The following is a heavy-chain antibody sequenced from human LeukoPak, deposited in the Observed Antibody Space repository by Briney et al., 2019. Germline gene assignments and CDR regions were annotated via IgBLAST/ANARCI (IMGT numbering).Heavy chain of an antibody. J-gene: IGHJ4*02. D-gene: IGHD4-23*01. V-gene: IGHV3-23*01. CDR1: GFPFSGYA. Sequence: GGSLGLSGAASGFPFSGYAMSGVRRAPGKGLEWVSAISGSGGSTYYADSVKGRFTISRDNSKNTLYLQMNSLRAEDTAVYYCAKDNDYGGNSIDYWGQGTLVTVSS. CDR2: ISGSGGST. CDR3: AKDNDYGGNSIDY.